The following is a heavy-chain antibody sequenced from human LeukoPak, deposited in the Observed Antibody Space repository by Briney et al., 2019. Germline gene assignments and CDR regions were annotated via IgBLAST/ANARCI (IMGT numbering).Heavy chain of an antibody. J-gene: IGHJ3*02. CDR2: IYYSGST. CDR1: GGSISSSSYY. V-gene: IGHV4-39*07. D-gene: IGHD5-18*01. Sequence: SETLSLTCPVSGGSISSSSYYWGWIRQPPGKGLEWIGSIYYSGSTYYNPSLKSRVTISVDTSKNQFSLKLSSVTAADTAVYYCLSTAGAFDIWGQGTMVTVSS. CDR3: LSTAGAFDI.